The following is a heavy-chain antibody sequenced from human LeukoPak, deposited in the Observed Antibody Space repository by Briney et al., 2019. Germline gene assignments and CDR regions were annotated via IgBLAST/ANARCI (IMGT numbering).Heavy chain of an antibody. CDR2: IKGKTDGGTR. J-gene: IGHJ4*02. V-gene: IGHV3-15*01. Sequence: GGSLRLSCAASGFTFNNAWMSWVRQAPGKGLEWVGRIKGKTDGGTRDFAAPVKGRFIISRDDSKNTVYLQMNSLKTEDTAAYYCATGTGRSDFDYWGQGTLVTVSS. CDR3: ATGTGRSDFDY. CDR1: GFTFNNAW. D-gene: IGHD3/OR15-3a*01.